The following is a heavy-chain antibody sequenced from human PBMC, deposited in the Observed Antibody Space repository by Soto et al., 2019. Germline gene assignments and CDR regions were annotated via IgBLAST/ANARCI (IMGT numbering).Heavy chain of an antibody. CDR3: ARDRNFYGSGSSSSDFGY. J-gene: IGHJ4*02. D-gene: IGHD3-10*01. CDR1: GGTFSNDA. V-gene: IGHV1-69*13. Sequence: SVKVSCKASGGTFSNDAISWVRQAPGQGLEWMGGIIPILDAVFYAPKFQGRVTITADESTSTAYIQLSSLRSEDTAMYYCARDRNFYGSGSSSSDFGYWGQGTLVTVSS. CDR2: IIPILDAV.